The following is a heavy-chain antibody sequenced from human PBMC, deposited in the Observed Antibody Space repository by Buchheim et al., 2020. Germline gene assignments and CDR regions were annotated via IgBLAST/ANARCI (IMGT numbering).Heavy chain of an antibody. CDR2: MNPNSGNT. CDR3: ARGGFGSSGWRYYYYYYGMDV. Sequence: QVQLVQSGAEVKKPGASVKVSCKASGYTFTSDDINWVRQATGQGLEWMGWMNPNSGNTGYAQKFQGRVTMTRKTSISTAYMELSSLRSEDTAVYYCARGGFGSSGWRYYYYYYGMDVWGQGTT. V-gene: IGHV1-8*01. CDR1: GYTFTSDD. J-gene: IGHJ6*02. D-gene: IGHD6-19*01.